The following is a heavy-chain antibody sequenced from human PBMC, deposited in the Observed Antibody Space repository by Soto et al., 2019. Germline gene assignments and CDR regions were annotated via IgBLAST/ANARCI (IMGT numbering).Heavy chain of an antibody. D-gene: IGHD3-22*01. CDR3: ARYRSYYDSSGSYSPPY. V-gene: IGHV3-23*01. Sequence: EVQLLESGGGLVQPGGSLRLSCAASGFTFSSYAMNWVRQAPGKGLEWVSAISGSASTTHFADSVKGRFTIARDNSKNTLYLQMNSLRAEDTAVYYCARYRSYYDSSGSYSPPYWGQGTLVTVSS. CDR2: ISGSASTT. J-gene: IGHJ4*02. CDR1: GFTFSSYA.